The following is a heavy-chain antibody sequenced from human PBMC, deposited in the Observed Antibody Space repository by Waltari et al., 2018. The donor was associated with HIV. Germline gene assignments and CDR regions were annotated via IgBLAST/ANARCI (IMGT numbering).Heavy chain of an antibody. CDR1: GFSLSTSGVG. Sequence: QITLKESGPTLVKPTQTLTLTCTFSGFSLSTSGVGVGWIRQPPGRALEWLALIYWDDDKRYSPSLKSRLTITKDTSKNQVVLTMTNMDPVDTATYYCAHGKEEDCSGGSCYPREPTFFDYWGQGTLVTVSS. CDR2: IYWDDDK. J-gene: IGHJ4*02. V-gene: IGHV2-5*02. D-gene: IGHD2-15*01. CDR3: AHGKEEDCSGGSCYPREPTFFDY.